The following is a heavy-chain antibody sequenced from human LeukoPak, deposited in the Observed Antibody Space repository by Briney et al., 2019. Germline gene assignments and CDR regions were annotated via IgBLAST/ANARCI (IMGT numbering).Heavy chain of an antibody. D-gene: IGHD3-22*01. Sequence: GGSLRLSCAASGFTFSSYGMHWVRQAPGKGLEWVAVIWYDGSNKYYADSVKGRFTISRDNSKNTLYLQMNSLRAEDTAVYYCARDQEDDSSGYDPAEYWGQGTLVTVSS. J-gene: IGHJ4*02. CDR3: ARDQEDDSSGYDPAEY. CDR1: GFTFSSYG. V-gene: IGHV3-33*01. CDR2: IWYDGSNK.